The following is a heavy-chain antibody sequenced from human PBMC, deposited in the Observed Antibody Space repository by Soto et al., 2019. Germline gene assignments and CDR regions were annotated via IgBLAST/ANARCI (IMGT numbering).Heavy chain of an antibody. Sequence: GGSLRLSCAASGFTFSSYAINWVRQAPGKGLEWVSVITRSGASTNYADSVKGRFTISRDNAKSSLYLQMNSLRDEDTAVYFCARDPDGIIDFDYWGQGTQVTVSS. J-gene: IGHJ4*02. CDR2: ITRSGAST. CDR1: GFTFSSYA. V-gene: IGHV3-23*01. D-gene: IGHD3-10*01. CDR3: ARDPDGIIDFDY.